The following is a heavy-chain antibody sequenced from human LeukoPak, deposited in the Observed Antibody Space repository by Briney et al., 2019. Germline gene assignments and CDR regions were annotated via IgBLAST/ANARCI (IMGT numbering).Heavy chain of an antibody. J-gene: IGHJ4*02. D-gene: IGHD2-15*01. V-gene: IGHV4-39*01. CDR2: IYYSGST. CDR3: ARQADSCSGGSCYARTIDY. Sequence: PSETLSLTCTVSGGSISSSNYLWGWIRQPPGKGLEWIGSIYYSGSTYHNPSFKSRLTISVDTSKNQFSLRLSSVTAADTAMYYCARQADSCSGGSCYARTIDYWGQGTLVTVSS. CDR1: GGSISSSNYL.